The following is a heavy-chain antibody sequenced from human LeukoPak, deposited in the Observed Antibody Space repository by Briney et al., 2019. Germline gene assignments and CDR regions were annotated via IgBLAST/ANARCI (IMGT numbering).Heavy chain of an antibody. D-gene: IGHD6-19*01. Sequence: PSETLSLTCTVSGGSISSSSYFWGWIRQPPGKGLEWIGSIYYSGSTYYNPSLKSRVTISVDTSKYQFSLNLSSVTAADTAAYYCARVRSVDSSGWFDYWGQGTLVTVSS. CDR2: IYYSGST. CDR1: GGSISSSSYF. V-gene: IGHV4-39*01. CDR3: ARVRSVDSSGWFDY. J-gene: IGHJ5*01.